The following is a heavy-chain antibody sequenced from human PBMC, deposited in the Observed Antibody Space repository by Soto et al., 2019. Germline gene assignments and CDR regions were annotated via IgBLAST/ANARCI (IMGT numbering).Heavy chain of an antibody. V-gene: IGHV4-59*12. J-gene: IGHJ4*02. Sequence: SETLSLTCTVSGGSISSYYWSWIRQPPGKGLEWIGYIYYSGSTNYNPSLKSRVTISVDTSKNQFSLKLSSVTAAVTALYYCARGRTVTPRFDYWGQGTLVNVSS. CDR1: GGSISSYY. CDR2: IYYSGST. CDR3: ARGRTVTPRFDY. D-gene: IGHD4-17*01.